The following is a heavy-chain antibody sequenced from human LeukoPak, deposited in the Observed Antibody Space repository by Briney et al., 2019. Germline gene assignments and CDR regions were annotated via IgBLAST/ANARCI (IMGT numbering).Heavy chain of an antibody. CDR2: IKQDGSEK. J-gene: IGHJ6*02. CDR1: GFTFSSYW. CDR3: ARSPRSTYLYYYYYYGMDV. Sequence: GGSLRLSCAASGFTFSSYWMSWVRQAPGKGLEWVANIKQDGSEKYYVDSVKGRFTISRDNAKNSLYLQMNSLRAEDTAVYYCARSPRSTYLYYYYYYGMDVWGQGTTVTVSS. V-gene: IGHV3-7*01. D-gene: IGHD5/OR15-5a*01.